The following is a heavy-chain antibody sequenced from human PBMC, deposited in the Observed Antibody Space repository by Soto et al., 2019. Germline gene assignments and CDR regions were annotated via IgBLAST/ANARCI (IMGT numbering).Heavy chain of an antibody. CDR2: INSDGSST. Sequence: GSLRLSCAAAGFTFSSYWMHWVRQAPGKGLVWVSRINSDGSSTSYADSVKGRFTISRDNAKNTLYLQMNSLRAEDTAVYYCATTGKYYYDSSGYYPNWGQGTLVTVSS. CDR3: ATTGKYYYDSSGYYPN. V-gene: IGHV3-74*01. CDR1: GFTFSSYW. J-gene: IGHJ4*02. D-gene: IGHD3-22*01.